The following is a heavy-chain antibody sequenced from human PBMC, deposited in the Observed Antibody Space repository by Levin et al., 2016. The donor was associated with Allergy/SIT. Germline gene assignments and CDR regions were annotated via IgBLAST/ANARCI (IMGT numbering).Heavy chain of an antibody. Sequence: WIRQPPGKGLEWIGHIHHTGGTLYNPSLKSRLSISVDTSKKQFSLKLTSVTAADTAIYYCARDRDYSSGNYFDYWGQGTLVTVSS. J-gene: IGHJ4*02. CDR3: ARDRDYSSGNYFDY. CDR2: IHHTGGT. V-gene: IGHV4-31*02. D-gene: IGHD3-10*01.